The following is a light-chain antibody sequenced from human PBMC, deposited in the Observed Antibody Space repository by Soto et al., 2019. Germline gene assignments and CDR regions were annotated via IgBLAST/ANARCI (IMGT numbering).Light chain of an antibody. Sequence: QSALTQPPSASGSPGQSVTISCTGSNTDVGGYNYVTWYQQYPGKAPKVIIYEVTKRPAGVPARFSGPRSGNTASLPVSGLQAEDEADYSCSSYAGSNVWVFGGGTKLTVL. CDR1: NTDVGGYNY. CDR2: EVT. CDR3: SSYAGSNVWV. J-gene: IGLJ3*02. V-gene: IGLV2-8*01.